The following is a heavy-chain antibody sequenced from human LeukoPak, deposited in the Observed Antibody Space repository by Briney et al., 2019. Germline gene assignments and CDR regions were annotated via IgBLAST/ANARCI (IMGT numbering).Heavy chain of an antibody. CDR1: GYTFTSYA. J-gene: IGHJ4*02. D-gene: IGHD3-22*01. CDR3: ARVDVTYYYDSSGYYYFDY. Sequence: ASVKVSCKASGYTFTSYAMNWVRQAPGQGLEWMGWINTNTGNPTYAQGFTGRFVFSLDTSVSTAYLQISSLKAEDTAVYYCARVDVTYYYDSSGYYYFDYWGQGTLVTVSS. CDR2: INTNTGNP. V-gene: IGHV7-4-1*02.